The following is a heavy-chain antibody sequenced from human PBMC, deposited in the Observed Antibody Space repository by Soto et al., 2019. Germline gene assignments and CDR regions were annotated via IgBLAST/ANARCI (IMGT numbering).Heavy chain of an antibody. J-gene: IGHJ4*02. CDR1: GGTFSSYA. CDR2: IIPIFGTA. V-gene: IGHV1-69*01. CDR3: ARERQGAVAGPYIDY. Sequence: QVQLVQSGAEVKKPGSSVKVSCRASGGTFSSYAISWVRQAPGQGLEWMGGIIPIFGTANYAQKFQGRVTITADEYTSTDYMEMSSLRSEDTAVYYCARERQGAVAGPYIDYWGQGTLVTVSS. D-gene: IGHD6-19*01.